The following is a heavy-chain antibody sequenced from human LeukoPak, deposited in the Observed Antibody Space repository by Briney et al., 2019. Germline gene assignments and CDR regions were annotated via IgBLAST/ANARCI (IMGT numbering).Heavy chain of an antibody. V-gene: IGHV3-64D*06. Sequence: GGSLRLSCAASGFTFSSYAMSWVRQAPGKGLEYVSAISSNGGSTYYADSVKGRFTISRDNSKNTLYLQMSSLRAEDTAVHYCVKEAGGPFDYWGQGTLVTVSS. J-gene: IGHJ4*02. D-gene: IGHD3-10*01. CDR3: VKEAGGPFDY. CDR2: ISSNGGST. CDR1: GFTFSSYA.